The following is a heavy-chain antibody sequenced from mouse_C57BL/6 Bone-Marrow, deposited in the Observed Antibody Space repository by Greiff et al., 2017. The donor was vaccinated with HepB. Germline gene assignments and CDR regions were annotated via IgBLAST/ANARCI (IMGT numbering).Heavy chain of an antibody. V-gene: IGHV1-26*01. CDR2: INPNNGGT. D-gene: IGHD1-1*01. CDR3: ASPRGDGPYGAMDY. CDR1: GYTFTDYY. Sequence: EVQLQQSGPELVKPGASVKISCKASGYTFTDYYMNWVKQSHGKSLEWIGDINPNNGGTSYNQKFKGKATLTVDKSSSTADMELRSLTSEDSAVYYCASPRGDGPYGAMDYWGQGTSVTVSS. J-gene: IGHJ4*01.